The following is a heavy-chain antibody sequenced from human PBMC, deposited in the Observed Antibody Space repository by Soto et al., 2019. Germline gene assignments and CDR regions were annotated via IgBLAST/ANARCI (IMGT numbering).Heavy chain of an antibody. D-gene: IGHD6-19*01. CDR1: GFTVSSNY. J-gene: IGHJ5*02. CDR3: ARSPVAVAVGWFDP. CDR2: IYSGGST. V-gene: IGHV3-66*01. Sequence: GGSLRLSCAASGFTVSSNYMSWVRQAPGKGLEWVSVIYSGGSTYYADSVKGRFTISRDNSKNTLYLQMNSLRAEDTAVYYCARSPVAVAVGWFDPWGQGTLVTVSS.